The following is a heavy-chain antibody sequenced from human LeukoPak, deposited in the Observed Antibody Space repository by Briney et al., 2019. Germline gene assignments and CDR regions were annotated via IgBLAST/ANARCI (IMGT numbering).Heavy chain of an antibody. D-gene: IGHD6-13*01. Sequence: GGSLRLSCAASGFTFSASWMHWVRRVPGKGLVWVSRISADGSSFSYADSVKGRFTISRDNAKNTLYLQMNSLRAEDTAVYHCARGYGSSWFYFDYWGRGTPITVSS. V-gene: IGHV3-74*01. CDR3: ARGYGSSWFYFDY. CDR1: GFTFSASW. J-gene: IGHJ4*02. CDR2: ISADGSSF.